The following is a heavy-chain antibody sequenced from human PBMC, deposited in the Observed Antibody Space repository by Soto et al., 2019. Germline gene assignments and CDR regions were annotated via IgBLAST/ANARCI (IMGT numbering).Heavy chain of an antibody. V-gene: IGHV3-21*01. J-gene: IGHJ4*02. CDR1: GFTFSSYS. CDR3: ARSSSRITIFGVVIRQRDFDY. D-gene: IGHD3-3*01. CDR2: ISSSSSYI. Sequence: GGSLRLSCAASGFTFSSYSMNWVRQAPGKGLEWVSSISSSSSYIYYADSVKGRFTISRDNAKNSLYLQMNSLRAEDTAVYYCARSSSRITIFGVVIRQRDFDYWGQGTLVTVSS.